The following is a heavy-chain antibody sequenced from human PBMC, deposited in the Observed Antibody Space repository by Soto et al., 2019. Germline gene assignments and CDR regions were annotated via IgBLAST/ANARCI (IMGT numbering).Heavy chain of an antibody. CDR1: EFTFSSYA. Sequence: GVLRLSCAASEFTFSSYAMSWVRQAPGKGLEWVSAISGSGGSTYYADSVKGRFTISRDNSKNTLYLQMNSLRAEDTAVYYCAIKLVLPPPPGWIVFWGTGTLVTV. D-gene: IGHD2-2*03. J-gene: IGHJ4*02. V-gene: IGHV3-23*01. CDR2: ISGSGGST. CDR3: AIKLVLPPPPGWIVF.